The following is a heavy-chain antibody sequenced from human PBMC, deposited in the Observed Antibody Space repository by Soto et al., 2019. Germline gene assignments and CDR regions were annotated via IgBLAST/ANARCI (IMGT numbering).Heavy chain of an antibody. Sequence: RASVKVSCKASGGTFSSYSFSWVRQAPGQGLEWMGGITPIFGKVNYAQNFRGRVTITTDKSTSIVHMELSSLRSEDTAVFYCARWGGTRGGQGVFFSWGQGTLVTVSS. V-gene: IGHV1-69*05. J-gene: IGHJ5*02. D-gene: IGHD3-16*01. CDR2: ITPIFGKV. CDR3: ARWGGTRGGQGVFFS. CDR1: GGTFSSYS.